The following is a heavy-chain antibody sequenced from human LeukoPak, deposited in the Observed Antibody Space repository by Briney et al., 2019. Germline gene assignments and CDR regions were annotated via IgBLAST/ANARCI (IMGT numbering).Heavy chain of an antibody. CDR2: IYYSGST. J-gene: IGHJ6*03. CDR1: GGSISSGGYS. V-gene: IGHV4-30-4*07. D-gene: IGHD3-10*01. CDR3: ARSNYGSGRYYYMDV. Sequence: PSETLSLTCAVSGGSISSGGYSWSWIRQPPGKGLEWIGYIYYSGSTYYNPSLKSRVTISVDTSKNQFSLKLSSVTAADTAVYYCARSNYGSGRYYYMDVWGKGTTVTVSS.